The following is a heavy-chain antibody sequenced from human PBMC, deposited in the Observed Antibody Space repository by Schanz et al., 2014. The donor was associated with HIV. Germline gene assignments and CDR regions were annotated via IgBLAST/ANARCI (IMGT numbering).Heavy chain of an antibody. D-gene: IGHD2-2*01. CDR3: ARLLPLLVVPGPLAWYFDL. Sequence: QVQLVQSGAEVKKPGSSVKVSCKTLGGTFRTYAVSWVRQAPGQGPEWMGWINPNSGGSKFAQKFQGRVLLTTDTSINTAYMEMTRLTSHDTAVYYCARLLPLLVVPGPLAWYFDLWGRGTLVTVSS. CDR2: INPNSGGS. J-gene: IGHJ2*01. CDR1: GGTFRTYA. V-gene: IGHV1-2*02.